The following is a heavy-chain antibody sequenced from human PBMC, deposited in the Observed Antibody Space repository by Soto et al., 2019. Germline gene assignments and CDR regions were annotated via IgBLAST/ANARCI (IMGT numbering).Heavy chain of an antibody. Sequence: PGGSLRLSCTVSGFTFSTCNMNWVRQAPGKGLEWVSSISSGSGFLYYADSGKGRFAISRDNAKNSLFLQMNSLRAEDTAVYYCARGNGDGFWSGYAYFDSWGQGTLVTVSS. J-gene: IGHJ4*02. CDR1: GFTFSTCN. V-gene: IGHV3-21*01. CDR2: ISSGSGFL. CDR3: ARGNGDGFWSGYAYFDS. D-gene: IGHD3-3*01.